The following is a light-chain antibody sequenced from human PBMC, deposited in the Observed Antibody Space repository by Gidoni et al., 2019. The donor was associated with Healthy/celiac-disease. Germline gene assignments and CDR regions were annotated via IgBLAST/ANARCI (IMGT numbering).Light chain of an antibody. V-gene: IGKV3-20*01. J-gene: IGKJ2*04. CDR1: QSVSSSY. CDR2: GAS. CDR3: QRYGSSSCS. Sequence: EIVLTQSPGTLSLSPGERATLSCRASQSVSSSYLAWYQQKPGQAPRLLIYGASSRATGIPDRFSGSGSGTDFTLTISRLEPEDFAVYYCQRYGSSSCSFGQGTKLEIK.